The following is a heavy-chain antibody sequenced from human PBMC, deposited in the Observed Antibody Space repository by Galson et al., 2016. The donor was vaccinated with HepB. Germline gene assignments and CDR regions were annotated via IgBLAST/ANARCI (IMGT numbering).Heavy chain of an antibody. Sequence: LRLSCAASGFTFSDYAMHWVRQPPGKGLEWVAVISYDGSNKYYADYVKGRFTISRDNSKNTLYLQMNSLRAEDTAVYYCARDENYYYYGMDVWGQGTTVTVSS. CDR3: ARDENYYYYGMDV. CDR2: ISYDGSNK. CDR1: GFTFSDYA. J-gene: IGHJ6*02. V-gene: IGHV3-30*04.